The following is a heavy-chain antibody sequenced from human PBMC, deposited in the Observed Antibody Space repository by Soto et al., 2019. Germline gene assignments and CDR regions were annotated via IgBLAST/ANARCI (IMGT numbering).Heavy chain of an antibody. D-gene: IGHD2-15*01. J-gene: IGHJ3*02. Sequence: EVQLVESGGGLVQPGRSLRLSCAASGFTFDDYAIHWVRQAPGKRLEWVSGISWNSGSIGYADSVKGRVTISRVNAKNSQYLEMNSLRAEDTGLYYCAKGDMAFDIWGEGTMVTVSS. CDR3: AKGDMAFDI. V-gene: IGHV3-9*01. CDR1: GFTFDDYA. CDR2: ISWNSGSI.